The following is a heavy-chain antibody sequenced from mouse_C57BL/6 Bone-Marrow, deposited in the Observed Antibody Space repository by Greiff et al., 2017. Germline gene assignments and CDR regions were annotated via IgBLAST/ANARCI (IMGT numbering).Heavy chain of an antibody. CDR3: TRDPGGYYEFAY. Sequence: QVQLQQPGAELVRPGTSVKLSCKASGYTFTSYWMHWVKQRPGQGLEWIGVIDPSDSYTNYTQKFKGKATLTVDTSSSTAYMQLSRLTSEDSAVYYCTRDPGGYYEFAYWGQGTLVTVSA. CDR1: GYTFTSYW. V-gene: IGHV1-59*01. CDR2: IDPSDSYT. D-gene: IGHD2-3*01. J-gene: IGHJ3*01.